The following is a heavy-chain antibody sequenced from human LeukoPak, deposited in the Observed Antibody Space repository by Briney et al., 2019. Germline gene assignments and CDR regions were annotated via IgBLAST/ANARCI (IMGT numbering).Heavy chain of an antibody. V-gene: IGHV1-8*01. CDR3: ARGRRVSRPYNWFDP. CDR2: MNPNSGNT. J-gene: IGHJ5*02. Sequence: ASVKVSCKASGYTFTSYDINGVRQATGQGLEWMGWMNPNSGNTGYAQKFQGRVTMTRNTSISTAYMELSSLRSEDTAVYYCARGRRVSRPYNWFDPWGQGTLVTVSS. CDR1: GYTFTSYD. D-gene: IGHD6-13*01.